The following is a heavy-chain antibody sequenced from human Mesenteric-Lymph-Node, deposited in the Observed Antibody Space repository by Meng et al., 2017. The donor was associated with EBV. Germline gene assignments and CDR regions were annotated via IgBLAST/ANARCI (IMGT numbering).Heavy chain of an antibody. CDR1: GGTFSSYA. CDR3: APGKEYCSGGSCRIDP. J-gene: IGHJ5*02. D-gene: IGHD2-15*01. Sequence: QVQLVQSGAEVRKPXSSVKVXCKASGGTFSSYAISWVRQAPGQGLEWMGGIIPIFGTANYAQKFQGRVTITADESTSTAYMELSSLRSEDTAVYYCAPGKEYCSGGSCRIDPWGQGTLVTVSS. V-gene: IGHV1-69*01. CDR2: IIPIFGTA.